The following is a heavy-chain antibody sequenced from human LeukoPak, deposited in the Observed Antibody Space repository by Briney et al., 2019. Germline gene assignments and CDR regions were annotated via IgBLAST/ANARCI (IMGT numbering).Heavy chain of an antibody. CDR2: IRNKGSSYTT. V-gene: IGHV3-72*01. CDR3: ARPNPSGWYFDY. CDR1: GFTFSDHY. J-gene: IGHJ4*02. D-gene: IGHD6-19*01. Sequence: PGGSLRLSCVASGFTFSDHYMDWVRQAPGKGLEWVGRIRNKGSSYTTEYAASVKGRFIISREDSKKSLFLQMNSLTTEDTAVYYCARPNPSGWYFDYWGRGTLVTVSS.